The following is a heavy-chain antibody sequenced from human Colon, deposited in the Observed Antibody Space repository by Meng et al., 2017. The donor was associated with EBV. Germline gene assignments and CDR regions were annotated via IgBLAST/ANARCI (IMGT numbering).Heavy chain of an antibody. V-gene: IGHV4-4*02. CDR2: IPHRGSS. J-gene: IGHJ1*01. CDR3: LRGSGGSV. Sequence: REAGPALVKPSETLDLTCAFSGDSITNHNWWAWVRQPPGKGLEWIGEIPHRGSSAYTPSLKSRVSMSIDKSKNQFSLKLTSVTAADTAVYHCLRGSGGSVWGQGTLVTVSS. D-gene: IGHD3-10*01. CDR1: GDSITNHNW.